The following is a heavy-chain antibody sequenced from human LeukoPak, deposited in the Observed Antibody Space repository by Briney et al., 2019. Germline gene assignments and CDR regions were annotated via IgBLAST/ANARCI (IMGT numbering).Heavy chain of an antibody. V-gene: IGHV3-64*01. J-gene: IGHJ6*02. D-gene: IGHD2-2*01. CDR3: ARGYCSSTSCRQYYYGMDV. CDR2: ISSNGGST. Sequence: GGSLRLSCAASGFTFSSYWMSWVRQAPGKGLEYVSAISSNGGSTYYANSVKGRFTISRDNSKNTLYLQMGSLRAEDMAVYYCARGYCSSTSCRQYYYGMDVWGQGTTVTVSS. CDR1: GFTFSSYW.